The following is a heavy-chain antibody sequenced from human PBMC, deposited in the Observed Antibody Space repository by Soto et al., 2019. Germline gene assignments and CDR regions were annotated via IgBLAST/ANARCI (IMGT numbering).Heavy chain of an antibody. CDR2: ISGNNGKK. CDR3: ARHYCGADCYTHDPIDM. D-gene: IGHD2-21*02. CDR1: GDIFTKYG. V-gene: IGHV1-18*01. J-gene: IGHJ3*02. Sequence: QIQLLQSGGDVKKPGASVKVSCKASGDIFTKYGISWVRQAPGQGLEWMGWISGNNGKKNYAQQFLGRVTMTTDTSTTTADMELSSLTSADTAVYFCARHYCGADCYTHDPIDMWGQGTMVTVSS.